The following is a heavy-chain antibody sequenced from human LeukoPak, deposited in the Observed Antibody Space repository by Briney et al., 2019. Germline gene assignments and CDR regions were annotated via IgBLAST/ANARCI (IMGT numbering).Heavy chain of an antibody. Sequence: PGGSLRLSCAASGFTFSSYGMHWVRQAPGKGLEWVAVIWYDGSNKYYADSVKGRFTISRDNSKNTLYLQVNSLRAEDTAVYYCATSFDFIAAAAPDYWGQGTLVTVSS. J-gene: IGHJ4*02. V-gene: IGHV3-33*01. CDR3: ATSFDFIAAAAPDY. CDR1: GFTFSSYG. CDR2: IWYDGSNK. D-gene: IGHD6-13*01.